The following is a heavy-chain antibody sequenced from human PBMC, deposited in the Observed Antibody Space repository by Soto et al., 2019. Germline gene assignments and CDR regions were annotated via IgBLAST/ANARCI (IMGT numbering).Heavy chain of an antibody. CDR3: ARAGFFYGLDV. Sequence: QVQLVESGGGVVQPGRSLRLSCAASGFTFTSYVMHWVRQAPGKGLDWVAVISNDGSHAYYADAVKGRLTISRDNSKNTLFLQMNSLRAEDTAVYCCARAGFFYGLDVWGQGTTVTVSS. V-gene: IGHV3-30-3*01. D-gene: IGHD3-3*01. CDR1: GFTFTSYV. CDR2: ISNDGSHA. J-gene: IGHJ6*02.